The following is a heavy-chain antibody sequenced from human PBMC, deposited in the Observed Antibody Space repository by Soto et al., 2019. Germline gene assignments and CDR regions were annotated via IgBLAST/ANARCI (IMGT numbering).Heavy chain of an antibody. CDR3: ARDAPEVAPY. J-gene: IGHJ4*02. CDR1: GGPIINGHTY. V-gene: IGHV4-31*03. Sequence: QVQLKESGPGLVKPSQTLSLTCTVSGGPIINGHTYLNWIRQHPEKGLEWMGYINYRGTTNYNPALKSRILISIDTSKNQFSLSLTSVTAADTAVYYCARDAPEVAPYWGRGTLVTVSS. CDR2: INYRGTT. D-gene: IGHD2-15*01.